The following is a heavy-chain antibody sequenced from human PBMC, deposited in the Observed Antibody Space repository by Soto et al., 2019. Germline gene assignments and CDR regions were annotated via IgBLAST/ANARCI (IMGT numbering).Heavy chain of an antibody. CDR2: INAGNGNT. Sequence: ASGRVSCRASGYTFTSYDMHWVRQAPGQRLEWMGWINAGNGNTKYSEKFQGRVTISRDTSASTAYMELSSLRVEDTAVYYCARDHMTTVTTGDNCGQGTLVTVSS. CDR1: GYTFTSYD. V-gene: IGHV1-3*01. CDR3: ARDHMTTVTTGDN. D-gene: IGHD4-17*01. J-gene: IGHJ4*02.